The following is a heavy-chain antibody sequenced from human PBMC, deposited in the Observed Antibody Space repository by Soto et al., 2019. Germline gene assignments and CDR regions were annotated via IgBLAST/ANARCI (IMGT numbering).Heavy chain of an antibody. J-gene: IGHJ5*02. V-gene: IGHV3-23*01. Sequence: GGSLRLSCAASGFAFSSYAMSWVRQAPGKGLEWVSAISGSGGSTYYADSVKGRFTISRDNSKNTLYLQMNSLRAEDTAVYYCAKVRAEGITIFGVVPPRRFDPWGQGTLVTVSS. CDR2: ISGSGGST. CDR1: GFAFSSYA. CDR3: AKVRAEGITIFGVVPPRRFDP. D-gene: IGHD3-3*01.